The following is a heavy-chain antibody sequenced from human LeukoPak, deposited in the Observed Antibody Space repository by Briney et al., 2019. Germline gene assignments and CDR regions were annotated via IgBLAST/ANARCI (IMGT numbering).Heavy chain of an antibody. Sequence: GESLKISCKASGYSFADYWIGWVRQMPGKGLEWMGIIYPGDSDTRYSPSFQGQVTISADKSIRCAYLQWSSLKAADTAMYYCARAYSSSGWYRLAFDIWGRGTMVTVSS. CDR1: GYSFADYW. V-gene: IGHV5-51*01. J-gene: IGHJ3*02. CDR3: ARAYSSSGWYRLAFDI. CDR2: IYPGDSDT. D-gene: IGHD6-19*01.